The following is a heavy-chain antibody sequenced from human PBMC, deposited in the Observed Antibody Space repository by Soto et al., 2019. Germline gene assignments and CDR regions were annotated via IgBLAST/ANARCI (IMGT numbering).Heavy chain of an antibody. CDR1: GFSFTNYA. D-gene: IGHD6-19*01. V-gene: IGHV3-23*01. CDR3: AKPSYWEWLPYGSYYLDY. Sequence: EVQLLESGGGLVQPGGSLRLSCTASGFSFTNYAMNWVRQAPGKGLEWVSAISGRTNSTYYAESVKGRFTISRDPSWNTLYLQMNRLRAEDTVIYYCAKPSYWEWLPYGSYYLDYWGQGTLVTVSS. J-gene: IGHJ4*02. CDR2: ISGRTNST.